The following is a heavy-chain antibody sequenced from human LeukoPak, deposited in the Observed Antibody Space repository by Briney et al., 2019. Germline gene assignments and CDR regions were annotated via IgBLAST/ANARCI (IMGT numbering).Heavy chain of an antibody. D-gene: IGHD5-24*01. V-gene: IGHV3-23*01. CDR3: AKAQVEMATPYFDY. CDR2: ISGSGGST. CDR1: GGSISSNN. Sequence: GTLSLTCAVSGGSISSNNWWSWVRQAPGKGLEWVSAISGSGGSTYYADSVKGRFTISRDNSMNTLYLQMTSLRADDTAVYYCAKAQVEMATPYFDYWGQGTLATVSA. J-gene: IGHJ4*02.